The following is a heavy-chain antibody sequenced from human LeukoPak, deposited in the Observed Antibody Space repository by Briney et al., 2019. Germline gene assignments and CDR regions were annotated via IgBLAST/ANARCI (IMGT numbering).Heavy chain of an antibody. J-gene: IGHJ3*02. Sequence: PSETLSLTCAVYGGSFSGYYWSWIRQPPGKGLEWIGEINHSGSTNYNPSLKSRVTISVDTSKNQFSLKLSSVTAADTAVYYCARGARRNRITKIVVAIMRHDAFDIWVQGTMVTVSS. CDR1: GGSFSGYY. V-gene: IGHV4-34*01. D-gene: IGHD3-22*01. CDR2: INHSGST. CDR3: ARGARRNRITKIVVAIMRHDAFDI.